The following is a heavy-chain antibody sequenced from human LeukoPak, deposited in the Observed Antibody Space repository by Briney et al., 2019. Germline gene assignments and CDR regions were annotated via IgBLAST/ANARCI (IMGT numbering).Heavy chain of an antibody. CDR3: ARQQWLEQDAFDI. V-gene: IGHV4-59*08. Sequence: SETLSPTCTVSGGSISSYYCSWIRQPPGKGLEWIGYIYYSGRTNYNPSLRSRVTISVDTSKNQFSLKLSSVTAADTAVYYCARQQWLEQDAFDIWGQGTMVTVST. J-gene: IGHJ3*02. D-gene: IGHD6-19*01. CDR2: IYYSGRT. CDR1: GGSISSYY.